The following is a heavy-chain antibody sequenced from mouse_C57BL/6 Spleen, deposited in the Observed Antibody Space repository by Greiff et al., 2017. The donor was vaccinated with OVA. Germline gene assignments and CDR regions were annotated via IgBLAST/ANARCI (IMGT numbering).Heavy chain of an antibody. V-gene: IGHV1-49*01. Sequence: LVESGAELVRPGSSVKLSCKDSYFAFMASAMHWVKQRPGHGLEWIGSFTMYSDATAYSENFKGQATLTANKSSTTAYMELRSLTSEDSSVYYCARGGVYYAMDYWGQGTSVTVSA. CDR1: YFAFMASA. CDR2: FTMYSDAT. CDR3: ARGGVYYAMDY. J-gene: IGHJ4*01.